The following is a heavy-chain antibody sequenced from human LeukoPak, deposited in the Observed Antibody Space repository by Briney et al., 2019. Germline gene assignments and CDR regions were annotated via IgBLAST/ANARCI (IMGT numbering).Heavy chain of an antibody. CDR3: AITIFGVVTPFDY. D-gene: IGHD3-3*01. CDR2: INPNSGGT. V-gene: IGHV1-2*02. Sequence: GASVKVSCKASGYTFTGYYMHWVRQAPGQGLEWMGWINPNSGGTNYAQKFQGRVTMTRDTSISTAYMELSRLRSDDTAVYYCAITIFGVVTPFDYWGQGTLVTVSS. J-gene: IGHJ4*02. CDR1: GYTFTGYY.